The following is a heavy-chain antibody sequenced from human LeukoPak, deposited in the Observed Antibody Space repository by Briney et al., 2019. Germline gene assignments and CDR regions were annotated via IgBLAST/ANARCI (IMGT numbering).Heavy chain of an antibody. CDR1: GFPLGRFG. CDR2: IHYSGTT. V-gene: IGHV4-59*01. J-gene: IGHJ4*02. Sequence: GSLRLSCAASGFPLGRFGMSWIRQPPGKGLEWIGYIHYSGTTNYYPSLKSRVTIALDTSKNQFSLKLNSVTAADTAVYYCARFGTPSSRFFDQWGQGTLVTVSS. CDR3: ARFGTPSSRFFDQ. D-gene: IGHD3-16*01.